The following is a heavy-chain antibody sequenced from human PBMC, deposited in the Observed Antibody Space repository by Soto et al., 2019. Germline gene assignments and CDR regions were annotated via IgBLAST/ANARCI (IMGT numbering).Heavy chain of an antibody. Sequence: ASVKVSCKASGYSFATYGFSWVRQAPGQGLECVGWITPYNGKTHYAQKFQDRVTMTTDTAATTAYMELRSLTSDDSAMYFCARDTSHYFDHWGQGILVTVSS. CDR2: ITPYNGKT. V-gene: IGHV1-18*04. D-gene: IGHD2-2*01. J-gene: IGHJ4*02. CDR3: ARDTSHYFDH. CDR1: GYSFATYG.